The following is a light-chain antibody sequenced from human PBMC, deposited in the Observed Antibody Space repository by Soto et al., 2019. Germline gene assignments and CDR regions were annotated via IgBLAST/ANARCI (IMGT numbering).Light chain of an antibody. CDR3: GSYTSSNTWV. J-gene: IGLJ3*02. CDR1: SSDIGSYNF. V-gene: IGLV2-14*01. CDR2: EVR. Sequence: QSALTQPASVSGSPGQSITISCTGTSSDIGSYNFVSWYQQHPGKAPKLMIYEVRHRPSGVSDRFSGSKSGNTASLTISGLQAEDEADYYCGSYTSSNTWVFGGGTQLTVL.